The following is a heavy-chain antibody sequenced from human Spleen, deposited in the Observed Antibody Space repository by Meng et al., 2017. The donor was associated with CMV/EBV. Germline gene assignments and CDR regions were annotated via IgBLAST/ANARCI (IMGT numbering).Heavy chain of an antibody. CDR2: ISTSGSRT. J-gene: IGHJ4*02. V-gene: IGHV3-23*01. D-gene: IGHD3-3*01. CDR3: ARLSLYSDFWRGYYDGLGYLDY. CDR1: HA. Sequence: HAMSWVRQAPGKGLEWVSAISTSGSRTHYGDYVKGRFTISRDNSKDTLYLQMNSLRAEDTAVYYCARLSLYSDFWRGYYDGLGYLDYWGQGTLVTVSS.